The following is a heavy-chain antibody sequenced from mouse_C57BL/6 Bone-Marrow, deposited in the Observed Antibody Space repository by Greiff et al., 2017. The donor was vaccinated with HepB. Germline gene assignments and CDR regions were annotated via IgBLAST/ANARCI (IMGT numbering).Heavy chain of an antibody. CDR1: GYSITSGYY. CDR2: ISYDGSN. Sequence: EVKLLESGPGLVKPSQSLSLTCSVTGYSITSGYYWNWIRQFPGNKLEWMGYISYDGSNNYNPSLKNRISITRDTSKNQLFLKLNSVTTEDTATYYCARGGYYFDYWGQGTTLTVSS. V-gene: IGHV3-6*01. J-gene: IGHJ2*01. CDR3: ARGGYYFDY. D-gene: IGHD1-1*02.